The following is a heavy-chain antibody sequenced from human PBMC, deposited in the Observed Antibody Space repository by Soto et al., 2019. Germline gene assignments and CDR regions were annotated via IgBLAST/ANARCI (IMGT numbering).Heavy chain of an antibody. V-gene: IGHV3-23*01. CDR2: ISGSGGST. CDR3: AKDYDILTVHGGADY. D-gene: IGHD3-9*01. Sequence: EVQLLESGGGLVQPWGSLRLSCAASGFTFSSYAMSWVRQAPGKGLEWVSAISGSGGSTYYADSVKGRFTISRDNSKNTLYLQMNSLRAEDTAVYYCAKDYDILTVHGGADYWGQGTLVTVSS. J-gene: IGHJ4*02. CDR1: GFTFSSYA.